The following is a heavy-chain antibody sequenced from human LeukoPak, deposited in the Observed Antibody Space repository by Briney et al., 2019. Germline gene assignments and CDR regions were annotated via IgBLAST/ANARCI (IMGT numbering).Heavy chain of an antibody. Sequence: SETLSLTCTVSGGSISSSSYYWGWNRQPPGKGLEWIGSIYYSGSTYYNPSLKSRVTISVDTSKNQFSLKLSSVTAADTAVYYCARRGGMITFGGVIVPYYFDYWGQGTLVTVSS. J-gene: IGHJ4*02. CDR2: IYYSGST. V-gene: IGHV4-39*01. D-gene: IGHD3-16*02. CDR1: GGSISSSSYY. CDR3: ARRGGMITFGGVIVPYYFDY.